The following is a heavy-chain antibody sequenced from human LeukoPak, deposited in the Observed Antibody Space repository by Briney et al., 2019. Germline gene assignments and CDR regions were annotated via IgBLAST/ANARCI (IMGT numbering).Heavy chain of an antibody. D-gene: IGHD3-10*01. Sequence: PGGSLRLSCAASGFTFSSYGMHWVRQAPGKGLEWVAVISSDGSNAYYADSVKGRFTMSRDNSKNTLFVHMNSLRAEDTAVYYCAKDLSGRKGPFDYWGQGTLVTVSS. CDR1: GFTFSSYG. CDR2: ISSDGSNA. CDR3: AKDLSGRKGPFDY. V-gene: IGHV3-30*18. J-gene: IGHJ4*02.